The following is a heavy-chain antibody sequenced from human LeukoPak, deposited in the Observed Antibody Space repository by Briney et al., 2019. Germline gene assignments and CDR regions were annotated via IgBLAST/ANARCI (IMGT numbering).Heavy chain of an antibody. J-gene: IGHJ3*02. Sequence: SETLSLTCAVYGGSFSGYYWSWIRQPPGKGLEWIGYIYHSGSTYYNPSLKSRVTISVDRSKNQFSLKLSSVTAADTAVYYCARLSYYYDSSGYYYSSPRHGADAFDIWGQGTMVTVSS. V-gene: IGHV4-30-2*01. D-gene: IGHD3-22*01. CDR3: ARLSYYYDSSGYYYSSPRHGADAFDI. CDR1: GGSFSGYY. CDR2: IYHSGST.